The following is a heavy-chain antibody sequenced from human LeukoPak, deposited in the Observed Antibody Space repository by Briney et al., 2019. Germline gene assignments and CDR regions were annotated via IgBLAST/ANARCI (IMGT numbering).Heavy chain of an antibody. J-gene: IGHJ6*03. D-gene: IGHD3-3*01. V-gene: IGHV1-2*02. CDR1: GYTFTGYY. Sequence: ASVKVSCKASGYTFTGYYMHWVRQAPGQGLEWMGWINPNSGGTNYAQKFQGRVTMTRDTSISTAYMELSRLRSDDTAVYYCARDRRLRFLEWFTPDPQDYYYMDVWGKGTTVTVSS. CDR3: ARDRRLRFLEWFTPDPQDYYYMDV. CDR2: INPNSGGT.